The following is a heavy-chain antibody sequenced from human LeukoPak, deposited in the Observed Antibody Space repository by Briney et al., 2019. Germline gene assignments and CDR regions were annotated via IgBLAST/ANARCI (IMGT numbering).Heavy chain of an antibody. D-gene: IGHD3-10*01. V-gene: IGHV4-59*08. J-gene: IGHJ4*02. Sequence: PSETLSLTCTVSGGSISSYYWSWIRQPPGKGLEWIGYIFSSGSSNFNPSLKSRVTISVDTSRNQFSLKLSSVTAADTAVYYCARRSKSGYYLDSWGQGTLVTVSS. CDR2: IFSSGSS. CDR3: ARRSKSGYYLDS. CDR1: GGSISSYY.